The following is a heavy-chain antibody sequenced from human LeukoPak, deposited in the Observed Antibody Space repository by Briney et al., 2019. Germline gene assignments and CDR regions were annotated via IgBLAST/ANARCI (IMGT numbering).Heavy chain of an antibody. J-gene: IGHJ4*02. Sequence: TGGSLRLSCEASGFTLGSCAMHWVRQAPGKGLEWVSYISSSSSTIYYADSVKGRFTISRDNAKNSLYLQMNTLRAEDTAVYYCARDRHKYNYDSGGYPPYWGQGTLVTVSS. CDR3: ARDRHKYNYDSGGYPPY. D-gene: IGHD3-22*01. CDR2: ISSSSSTI. V-gene: IGHV3-48*01. CDR1: GFTLGSCA.